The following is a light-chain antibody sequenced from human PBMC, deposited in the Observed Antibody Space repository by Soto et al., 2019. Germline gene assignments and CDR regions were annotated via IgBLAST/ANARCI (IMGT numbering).Light chain of an antibody. CDR2: AAS. CDR3: QKYNSAPLT. V-gene: IGKV1-27*01. CDR1: QAIY. Sequence: DIQVTQSPSSLSASLGDRVTITCRANQAIYLAWFQQQPGKVPKLLIYAASALQSGVPSRFSGSGSGTDFTLTISSLQPEDIATYYCQKYNSAPLTFGGGTKVEI. J-gene: IGKJ4*01.